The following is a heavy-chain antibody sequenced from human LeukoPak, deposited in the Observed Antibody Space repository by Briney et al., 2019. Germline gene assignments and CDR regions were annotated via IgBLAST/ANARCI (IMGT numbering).Heavy chain of an antibody. CDR3: ARDSPGTTFDH. CDR1: GFTFSDYY. CDR2: IKGDGSEK. Sequence: GGSLRLSCAASGFTFSDYYMSWVRQAPGKGLEWVGQIKGDGSEKYYADSVKGRFTISRDNARNSVYLQMNSLRAEDTAVYYCARDSPGTTFDHWGQGTLVTVSS. J-gene: IGHJ5*02. D-gene: IGHD1-7*01. V-gene: IGHV3-7*01.